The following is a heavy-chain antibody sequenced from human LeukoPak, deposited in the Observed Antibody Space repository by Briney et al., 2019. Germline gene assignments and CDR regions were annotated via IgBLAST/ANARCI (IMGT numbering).Heavy chain of an antibody. CDR1: GGSISPYY. CDR3: ASSIAATITSFDY. Sequence: PSETLSLTCTVSGGSISPYYWSWIRQPPGKGLEWIGYIYSSANINYNPSLKGRVTMSVDTSKNQFSLTLSSVTAADTAVYYCASSIAATITSFDYWGQGTLVTVSS. V-gene: IGHV4-59*08. D-gene: IGHD5-12*01. J-gene: IGHJ4*02. CDR2: IYSSANI.